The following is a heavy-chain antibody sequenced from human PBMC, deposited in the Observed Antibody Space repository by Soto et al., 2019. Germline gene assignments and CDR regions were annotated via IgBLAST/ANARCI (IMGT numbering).Heavy chain of an antibody. J-gene: IGHJ4*02. Sequence: ASVKVSCKASGYSFTVDYIHWVRQAPGQGLEWMGWVNPNTGDTKYAQKFQGTVTMTRDTSITTAYMELSRLRSDDTAVYYCARQLAYCAGDCYTAPIDYWGQGTLVTVSS. D-gene: IGHD2-21*02. CDR1: GYSFTVDY. V-gene: IGHV1-2*02. CDR3: ARQLAYCAGDCYTAPIDY. CDR2: VNPNTGDT.